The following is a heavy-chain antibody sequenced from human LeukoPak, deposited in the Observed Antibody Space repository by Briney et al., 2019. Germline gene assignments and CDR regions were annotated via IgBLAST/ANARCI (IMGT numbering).Heavy chain of an antibody. Sequence: PSETLSLTCTVSGGSTSSYYWSWIRQPPGKGLEWIGCIYYSGSTNYNPSLKSRLTISIDTSKNQFSLKLSSVTAADTAVYYCARHSGAGTGFVYWGQGTLVTVSS. J-gene: IGHJ4*02. D-gene: IGHD6-19*01. CDR1: GGSTSSYY. CDR3: ARHSGAGTGFVY. CDR2: IYYSGST. V-gene: IGHV4-59*08.